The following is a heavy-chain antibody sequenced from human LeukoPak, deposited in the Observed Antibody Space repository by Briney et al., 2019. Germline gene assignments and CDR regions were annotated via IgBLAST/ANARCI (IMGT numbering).Heavy chain of an antibody. D-gene: IGHD6-19*01. J-gene: IGHJ4*02. CDR3: ARDFLGSSGWYRHFDY. CDR2: IYSGGST. Sequence: GGSLRLSCAASGFTVSNNYMSWVRQAPGKGLEWVSVIYSGGSTYSADSVKGRFTISRDNSKNTLYLQMNSLRAEDTAVYYCARDFLGSSGWYRHFDYWGQGTLVTVSS. V-gene: IGHV3-53*01. CDR1: GFTVSNNY.